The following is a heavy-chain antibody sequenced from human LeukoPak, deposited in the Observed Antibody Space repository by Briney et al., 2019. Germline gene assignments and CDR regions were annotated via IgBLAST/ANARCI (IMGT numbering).Heavy chain of an antibody. CDR3: ARGDIASTRPVDY. J-gene: IGHJ4*02. V-gene: IGHV3-53*01. D-gene: IGHD5/OR15-5a*01. CDR2: ICSGGST. CDR1: GFTVSSNY. Sequence: GGSETLSCAASGFTVSSNYRNWARQAPGKGLEWVSVICSGGSTFYAGSVKGRFTISRDNSKNTLDLQMNSLRAEDTAMYYCARGDIASTRPVDYSGPGKPGTVSS.